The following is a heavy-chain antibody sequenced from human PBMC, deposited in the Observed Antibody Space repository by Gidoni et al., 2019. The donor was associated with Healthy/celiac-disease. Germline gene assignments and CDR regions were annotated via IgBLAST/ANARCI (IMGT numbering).Heavy chain of an antibody. V-gene: IGHV3-30-3*01. D-gene: IGHD2-2*01. J-gene: IGHJ5*02. CDR1: GFTFSSYA. Sequence: QVQLVESRGGVVQPGRSLRLSCAASGFTFSSYAMHWVRQAPGKGLEWVAVISYDGSNKYYADSVKGRFTISRDNSKNTLYLQMNSLRAEDTAVYYCARDRSIVVVPGWFDPWGQGTLVTVSS. CDR3: ARDRSIVVVPGWFDP. CDR2: ISYDGSNK.